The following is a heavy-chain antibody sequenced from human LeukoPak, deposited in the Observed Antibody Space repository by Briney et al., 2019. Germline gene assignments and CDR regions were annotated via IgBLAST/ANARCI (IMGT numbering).Heavy chain of an antibody. J-gene: IGHJ4*02. Sequence: SETLSLTCTVSGGSISTYYWSWIRQPPGKGLEWIGYIYYSGSTNYNPSLKSRVTISVDTSKNQFSLKLSSVTAADTAVYYCARPNYDILTGYYPFDYWGQGTLVTVSS. D-gene: IGHD3-9*01. V-gene: IGHV4-59*08. CDR2: IYYSGST. CDR3: ARPNYDILTGYYPFDY. CDR1: GGSISTYY.